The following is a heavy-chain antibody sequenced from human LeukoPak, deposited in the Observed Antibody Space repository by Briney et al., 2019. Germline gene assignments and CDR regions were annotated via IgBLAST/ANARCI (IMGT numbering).Heavy chain of an antibody. CDR2: IRSKAYGGTT. CDR1: GFTFSSYA. CDR3: TRAFDTSGFYSNCFDY. Sequence: GGSLRLSCAASGFTFSSYAMTWVRQAPGKGLEWVGFIRSKAYGGTTEYAASVKGRFTISRDDSKSIAYLQMNSLKTEDTAVYYCTRAFDTSGFYSNCFDYWGQGTLVTVSS. V-gene: IGHV3-49*04. J-gene: IGHJ4*02. D-gene: IGHD3-22*01.